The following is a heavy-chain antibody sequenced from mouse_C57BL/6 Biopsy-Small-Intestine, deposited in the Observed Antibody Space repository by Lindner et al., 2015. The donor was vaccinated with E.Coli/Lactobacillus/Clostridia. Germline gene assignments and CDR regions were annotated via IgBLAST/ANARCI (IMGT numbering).Heavy chain of an antibody. CDR1: GFTFSDYG. CDR3: ARRTGSNWYFDV. D-gene: IGHD4-1*01. J-gene: IGHJ1*03. CDR2: ISSGSSTI. V-gene: IGHV5-17*01. Sequence: VQLQESGGGLVKPGGSLKLSCAASGFTFSDYGMHWVRQAPEKGLEWVAYISSGSSTIYYADTVKGRFTISRDNAKNTLFLQMTSLRSEDTAMYYCARRTGSNWYFDVWGTGTTVTVPS.